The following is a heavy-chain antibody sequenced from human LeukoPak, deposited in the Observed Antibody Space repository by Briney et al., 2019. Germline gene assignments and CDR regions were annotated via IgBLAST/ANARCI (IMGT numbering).Heavy chain of an antibody. CDR3: ARHTSSYGSGSYSYNWFDP. J-gene: IGHJ5*02. CDR2: IYPGDSDT. CDR1: GYSFTSYW. D-gene: IGHD3-10*01. Sequence: GESLKISCKGSGYSFTSYWIGWVRQMPGKGLEWMGIIYPGDSDTRYSPSFQGQVTISADKSISTAYLQWSSLKASDTAMYYCARHTSSYGSGSYSYNWFDPWGQGTLVTVSS. V-gene: IGHV5-51*01.